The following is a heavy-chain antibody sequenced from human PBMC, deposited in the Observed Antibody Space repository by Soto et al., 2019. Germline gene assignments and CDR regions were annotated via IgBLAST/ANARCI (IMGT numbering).Heavy chain of an antibody. CDR2: IYYRGST. CDR1: GGSISSGGYY. Sequence: QVQLQEAGPGLVKPSQTLSLTCTVSGGSISSGGYYWSWIRQHPGKGLDWIGYIYYRGSTYYNPSLKSPVTISVGTSKNQFALKLSSVTAADTAAYYWASETPHAGSGSLPYNWFDPWGQGTLFTVSS. CDR3: ASETPHAGSGSLPYNWFDP. D-gene: IGHD3-3*01. V-gene: IGHV4-31*01. J-gene: IGHJ5*02.